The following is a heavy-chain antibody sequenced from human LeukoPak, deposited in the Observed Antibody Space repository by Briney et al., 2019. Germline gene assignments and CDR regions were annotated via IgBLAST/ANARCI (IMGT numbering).Heavy chain of an antibody. CDR2: VSAYNGDT. Sequence: ASVKVSCKAAGCTFINYGITWVRRAPGQGLEWMGWVSAYNGDTNYAQSLQGRLTMTRDTSTSTAYMELRSLRSDDTAIYYCARHGVRQMEFYYYGMDVWGQGTTVTVSS. J-gene: IGHJ6*02. D-gene: IGHD5-24*01. CDR3: ARHGVRQMEFYYYGMDV. V-gene: IGHV1-18*01. CDR1: GCTFINYG.